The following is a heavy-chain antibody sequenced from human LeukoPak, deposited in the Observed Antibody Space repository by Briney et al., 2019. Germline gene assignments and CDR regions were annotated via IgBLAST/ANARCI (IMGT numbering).Heavy chain of an antibody. CDR3: AKDLDSGYSYGMFFDY. Sequence: GGSPRLSCAASGFTFSSYAMSWVRQAPGKGLEWVSAISGSGGSTYYADSVKGRFTISRDNSKNTLYLQMNSLRAEDTAVYYCAKDLDSGYSYGMFFDYWSQGTLVTVSS. D-gene: IGHD5-18*01. J-gene: IGHJ4*02. CDR1: GFTFSSYA. CDR2: ISGSGGST. V-gene: IGHV3-23*01.